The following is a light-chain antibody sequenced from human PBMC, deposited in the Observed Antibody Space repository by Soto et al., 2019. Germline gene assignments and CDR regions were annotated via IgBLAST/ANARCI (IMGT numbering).Light chain of an antibody. CDR3: QQYNGYGR. CDR1: QSISSW. CDR2: KAS. J-gene: IGKJ1*01. Sequence: DIQMTQSPSTLSASVGDRVTIPCRASQSISSWLAWYQQKPGKAPKLLIYKASSLESGVPSRFSGSGSGTEFTLTISSLEPDDFATYYCQQYNGYGRFGQGTKVDIK. V-gene: IGKV1-5*03.